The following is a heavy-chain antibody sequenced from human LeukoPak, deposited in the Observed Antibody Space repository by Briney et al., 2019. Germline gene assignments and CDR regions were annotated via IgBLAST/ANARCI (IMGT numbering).Heavy chain of an antibody. J-gene: IGHJ4*02. CDR2: INYGGST. V-gene: IGHV4-39*01. Sequence: SETLSLTCTVSGDSISSRTSYYWGWLRQPPGMGLEWIGSINYGGSTHSNSSLESRVTMSVDASRNQFSLRLTSVTAADTAVYYGATHSDSWYAYIAYWGQGSLVTVSS. CDR1: GDSISSRTSYY. D-gene: IGHD2-2*01. CDR3: ATHSDSWYAYIAY.